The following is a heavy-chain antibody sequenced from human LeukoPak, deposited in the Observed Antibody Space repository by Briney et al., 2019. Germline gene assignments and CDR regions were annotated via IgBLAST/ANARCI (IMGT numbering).Heavy chain of an antibody. CDR3: ASKTTYCSGGSCYEPYYYYGMDV. CDR1: GGTFSSYA. V-gene: IGHV1-69*13. D-gene: IGHD2-15*01. Sequence: ASVKVSCKASGGTFSSYAISWVRQALGQGLEWMGGIIPIFGTANYAQKFQGRVTITADESTSTAYMELSSLRSEDTAVYYCASKTTYCSGGSCYEPYYYYGMDVWGQGTTVTVSS. CDR2: IIPIFGTA. J-gene: IGHJ6*02.